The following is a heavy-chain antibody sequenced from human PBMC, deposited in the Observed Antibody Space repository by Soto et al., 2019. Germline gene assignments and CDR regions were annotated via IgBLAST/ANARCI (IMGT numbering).Heavy chain of an antibody. D-gene: IGHD4-17*01. CDR2: IVVGSGNT. J-gene: IGHJ3*02. V-gene: IGHV1-58*02. Sequence: ASVKVSCKASGFTFTSSAMQCVRQARGQRLEWIGWIVVGSGNTNYAQKFQERVTITRDMSTSTAYMELSSLRSEDTAVYYCAASMEGDDYGDFDAFDIWGKGTMVTVS. CDR1: GFTFTSSA. CDR3: AASMEGDDYGDFDAFDI.